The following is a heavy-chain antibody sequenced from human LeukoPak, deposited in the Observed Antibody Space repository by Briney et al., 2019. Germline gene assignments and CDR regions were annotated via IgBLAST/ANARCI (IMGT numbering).Heavy chain of an antibody. D-gene: IGHD6-13*01. CDR1: GGTFSSYA. CDR2: IIPIFGTA. V-gene: IGHV1-69*13. J-gene: IGHJ3*02. CDR3: ARDGQSREYSSSWYDAFDI. Sequence: SVKVSCKASGGTFSSYAIAWVRQAPGQGLEWMGGIIPIFGTANYAQKFQGRVTITADESTSTAYMELSSLRSEDTAVYYCARDGQSREYSSSWYDAFDIWGQGTMVTVSS.